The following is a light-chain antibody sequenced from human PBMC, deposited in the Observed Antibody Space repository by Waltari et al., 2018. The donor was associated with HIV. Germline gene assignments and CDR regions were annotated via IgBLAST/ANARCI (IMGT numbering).Light chain of an antibody. CDR3: FSYAGNDIWV. Sequence: QSALTQPPSASGSPRQSVTIPCTGSNSDVGAYNDVSWFQQHPGRAPILLLYEVTKRPSGVPDRFSGSKSGNTASLTVSGLQAEDEADYYCFSYAGNDIWVFGGGTKLTVL. J-gene: IGLJ3*02. V-gene: IGLV2-8*01. CDR2: EVT. CDR1: NSDVGAYND.